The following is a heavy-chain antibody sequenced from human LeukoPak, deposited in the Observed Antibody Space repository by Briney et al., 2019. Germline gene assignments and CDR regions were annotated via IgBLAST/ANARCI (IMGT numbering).Heavy chain of an antibody. D-gene: IGHD2-2*01. CDR3: ARSYCSSTSCYPYYYYYGMDV. V-gene: IGHV1-69*01. CDR2: IIPIFGTA. Sequence: SVKVSCKASGGTFSSYAISWVRQAPGQGLEWMGGIIPIFGTANYAQKFQGGVTITADESTSTAYMELSSLRSEDTAVYYCARSYCSSTSCYPYYYYYGMDVWGQGTTVTVSS. CDR1: GGTFSSYA. J-gene: IGHJ6*02.